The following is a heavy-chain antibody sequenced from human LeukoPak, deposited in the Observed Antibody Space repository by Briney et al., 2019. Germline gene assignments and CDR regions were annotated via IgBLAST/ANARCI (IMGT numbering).Heavy chain of an antibody. CDR3: AADLSNPRMGASYLDS. D-gene: IGHD3-16*01. CDR2: IIVGSGAT. J-gene: IGHJ4*02. CDR1: GFTSTNFA. V-gene: IGHV1-58*01. Sequence: SVKVSCKASGFTSTNFAVQWVRQARGQRLEWIGWIIVGSGATKCAQDFQERVTITRDLSTSTLYVELRSLTSEDTAVYYCAADLSNPRMGASYLDSWGQGTLVTVSS.